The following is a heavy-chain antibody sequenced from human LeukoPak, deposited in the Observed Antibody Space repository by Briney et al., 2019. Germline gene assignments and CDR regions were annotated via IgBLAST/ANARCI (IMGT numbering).Heavy chain of an antibody. D-gene: IGHD3-22*01. CDR2: ISGSGGST. Sequence: GGSLRLSCAASGFTFSSYAMSWVRQAPGKGLEWASAISGSGGSTYYADSVKGRFTISRDNSKNTLYLQMNSLRAEDTAVYYCAKDTYYYDSSGYYGSEDYWGQGTLVTVSS. J-gene: IGHJ4*02. CDR3: AKDTYYYDSSGYYGSEDY. CDR1: GFTFSSYA. V-gene: IGHV3-23*01.